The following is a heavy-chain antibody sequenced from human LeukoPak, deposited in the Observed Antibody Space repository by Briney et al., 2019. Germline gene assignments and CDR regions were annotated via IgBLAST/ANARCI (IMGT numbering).Heavy chain of an antibody. V-gene: IGHV3-23*01. J-gene: IGHJ4*02. Sequence: GGSLRLSRGASGFSFSNYGMSWVRQAPGKGLEWVSGVTRTGGSKYYADSVKGRFTISRDNSKDTLYLQMSSLRAEDTAVYYCAKESRANYGDYSFDYWGQGVLVTVSS. CDR2: VTRTGGSK. D-gene: IGHD4-17*01. CDR1: GFSFSNYG. CDR3: AKESRANYGDYSFDY.